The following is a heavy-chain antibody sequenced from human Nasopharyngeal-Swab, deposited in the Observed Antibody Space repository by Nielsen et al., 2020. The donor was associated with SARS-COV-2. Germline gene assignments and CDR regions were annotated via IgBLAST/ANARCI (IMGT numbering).Heavy chain of an antibody. J-gene: IGHJ6*02. CDR2: MHTSTTT. V-gene: IGHV4-61*02. Sequence: WIRQPPGKGLEWIGRMHTSTTTSYNPSLKSRVTKSVDKSKNQFSLKLSSVTAADTAVYYCARMIFGVANAGIDVWGQGATVTVSS. D-gene: IGHD3-3*01. CDR3: ARMIFGVANAGIDV.